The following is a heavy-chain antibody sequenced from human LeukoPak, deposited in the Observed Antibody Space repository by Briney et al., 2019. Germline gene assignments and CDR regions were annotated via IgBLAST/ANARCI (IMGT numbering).Heavy chain of an antibody. J-gene: IGHJ5*02. Sequence: PSETLSLTCAVYGGSFSGYYWSWIRQPPGKGLEWIGEINHSGSTNYNPSLKSRVTISVDTSKNQFSLKLSSVTAADTAVYYCARAFYDFWGGRRFDPWGRGTLVTVSS. CDR1: GGSFSGYY. D-gene: IGHD3-3*01. V-gene: IGHV4-34*01. CDR3: ARAFYDFWGGRRFDP. CDR2: INHSGST.